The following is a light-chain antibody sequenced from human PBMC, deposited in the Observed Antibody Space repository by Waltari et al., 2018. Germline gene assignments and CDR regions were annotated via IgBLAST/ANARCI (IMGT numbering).Light chain of an antibody. CDR3: QTGGHGTWV. Sequence: QLVLTQSPSVSASLGASVKLTCTLRSGHSSNVIVWHQQQPGKGPRYLMKVNSDGSHSKGDEIPDRFSGSSSGPERYLTISSLQSDDEADYYCQTGGHGTWVFGGGTKLTVL. J-gene: IGLJ3*02. CDR2: VNSDGSH. CDR1: SGHSSNV. V-gene: IGLV4-69*01.